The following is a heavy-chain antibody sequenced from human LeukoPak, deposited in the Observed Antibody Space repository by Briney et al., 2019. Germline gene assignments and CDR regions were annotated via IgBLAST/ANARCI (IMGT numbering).Heavy chain of an antibody. Sequence: SETLSLTCTVSGGSISSSSYYWGWIRQPPGKGLEWIGSIYYSGSTYYNPSLKSRVTISVDTSKNQFSLKLSSVTAADTAVYYCARVGDSSGYYEDDYYYMDVWGKGTTVTISS. V-gene: IGHV4-39*07. J-gene: IGHJ6*03. CDR1: GGSISSSSYY. D-gene: IGHD3-22*01. CDR2: IYYSGST. CDR3: ARVGDSSGYYEDDYYYMDV.